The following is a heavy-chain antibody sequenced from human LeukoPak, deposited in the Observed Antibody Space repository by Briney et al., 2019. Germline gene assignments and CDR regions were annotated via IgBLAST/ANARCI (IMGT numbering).Heavy chain of an antibody. V-gene: IGHV1-2*02. CDR3: AKVATSGSYRIDS. J-gene: IGHJ5*01. D-gene: IGHD3-10*01. CDR1: GYTFTGYY. Sequence: GASVKVSCKASGYTFTGYYMHWVRQAPGQGLEWMGWINPNSGGTNYAQKFQGRVTMTRDTSINPAYLELSRLRSDDTAIYYCAKVATSGSYRIDSWGQGTLVTVSS. CDR2: INPNSGGT.